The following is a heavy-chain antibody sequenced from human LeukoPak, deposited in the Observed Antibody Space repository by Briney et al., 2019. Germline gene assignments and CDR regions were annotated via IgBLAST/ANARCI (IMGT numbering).Heavy chain of an antibody. CDR2: INHSGST. J-gene: IGHJ4*02. V-gene: IGHV4-4*02. CDR3: ARGGQQSA. D-gene: IGHD6-13*01. CDR1: GGSISSSNW. Sequence: PSGTLSLTCAVSGGSISSSNWWSWVRQPPGKGLEWIGEINHSGSTNYNPSLKSRVTISVDASKNQFSLKLSSVTAADTAVYYCARGGQQSAWGQGTLVTVSS.